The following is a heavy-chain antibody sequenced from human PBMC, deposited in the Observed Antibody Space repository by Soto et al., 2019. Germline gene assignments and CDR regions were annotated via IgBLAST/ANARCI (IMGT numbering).Heavy chain of an antibody. CDR3: ARPLTIYSGSDWAY. V-gene: IGHV4-59*01. CDR1: DDSISNYY. J-gene: IGHJ4*02. D-gene: IGHD1-26*01. CDR2: IYYSGTT. Sequence: SETLSLTCTVSDDSISNYYWSWIRQPPGKGLEWIGYIYYSGTTSYNPSLNSRVTISVDTSKNQFSLKLSSVTTADTAVYYCARPLTIYSGSDWAYWGPGTLVTVSS.